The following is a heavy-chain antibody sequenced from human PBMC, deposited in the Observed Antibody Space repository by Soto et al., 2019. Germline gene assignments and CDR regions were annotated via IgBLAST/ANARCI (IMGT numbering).Heavy chain of an antibody. Sequence: ASVKVSCKASGCTFTGYYMHWVRQAPVQGLEWMGWINPNGGGTKSAQKFQGRVTMTRDTSISTAYMELSRLRSDDTAVYYCARRRGHYYDSSGYHYYFDYWAQGTMVTLSS. V-gene: IGHV1-2*02. CDR1: GCTFTGYY. CDR3: ARRRGHYYDSSGYHYYFDY. D-gene: IGHD3-22*01. CDR2: INPNGGGT. J-gene: IGHJ4*02.